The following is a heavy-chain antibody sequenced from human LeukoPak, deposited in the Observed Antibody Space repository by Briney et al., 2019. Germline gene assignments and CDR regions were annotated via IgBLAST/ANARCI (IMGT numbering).Heavy chain of an antibody. D-gene: IGHD2-15*01. CDR3: ARDQYCSGGSCNSRYFDL. CDR1: GYTFTSYG. CDR2: ISAYNGNT. Sequence: ASVKVSCKASGYTFTSYGISWVRQAPGQGLEWMGWISAYNGNTNYAQKLQGRVTMTTDTSTSTAYMELRSLRSDDTAVYYCARDQYCSGGSCNSRYFDLWGRGTLVTVSS. J-gene: IGHJ2*01. V-gene: IGHV1-18*01.